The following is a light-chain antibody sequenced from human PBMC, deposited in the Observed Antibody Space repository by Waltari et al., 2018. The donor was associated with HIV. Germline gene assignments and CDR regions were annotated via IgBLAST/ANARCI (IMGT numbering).Light chain of an antibody. CDR1: ILARKY. V-gene: IGLV3-25*03. CDR2: KDS. J-gene: IGLJ2*01. CDR3: QGIDSSGRKV. Sequence: SPELPQPPSVSVSPGQTATLRCSGDILARKYAYWFQQKPGQAPVLLRYKDSGRPTAIPERFSGSSSGATVTLTITGVRAEDEADYYCQGIDSSGRKVFGGGTRLTVL.